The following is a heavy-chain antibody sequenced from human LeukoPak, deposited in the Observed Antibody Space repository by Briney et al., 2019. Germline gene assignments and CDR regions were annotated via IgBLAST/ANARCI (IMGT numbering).Heavy chain of an antibody. Sequence: GGSLRLSCADSGFTFSIYAMAWVRQAPGKGLEWVSGLSVSGASTYYADSVKGRFTISRDNSKNTLYLQMNSLRAEDMAIYYCAKSLGGDYFYYGMDVWGQGTTVTVSS. D-gene: IGHD2-21*01. CDR2: LSVSGAST. V-gene: IGHV3-23*01. J-gene: IGHJ6*02. CDR1: GFTFSIYA. CDR3: AKSLGGDYFYYGMDV.